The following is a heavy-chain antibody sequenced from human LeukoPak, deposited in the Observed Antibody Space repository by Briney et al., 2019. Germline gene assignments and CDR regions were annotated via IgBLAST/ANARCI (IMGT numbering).Heavy chain of an antibody. D-gene: IGHD6-19*01. CDR3: AKDTAVGGSPYYFEY. J-gene: IGHJ4*02. Sequence: PGGSLRLSCTASGFTFGDYAMSWVRQAPGKGLEWVGFIRSKAYGGTTEYAASVKGRFTISRDDSKSIAYLQMNSLKTEDTAVYYCAKDTAVGGSPYYFEYWGQGTLVTVSS. V-gene: IGHV3-49*04. CDR2: IRSKAYGGTT. CDR1: GFTFGDYA.